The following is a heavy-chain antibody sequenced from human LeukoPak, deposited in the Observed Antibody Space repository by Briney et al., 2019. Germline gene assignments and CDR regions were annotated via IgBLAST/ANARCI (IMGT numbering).Heavy chain of an antibody. J-gene: IGHJ4*02. CDR3: ARAKPKNMVRGLIMRRESRYYFDY. CDR1: GFTFSDYN. CDR2: ISRSGSTK. Sequence: GGSLRLSCAASGFTFSDYNMRWIRQAPGKGLEWVSSISRSGSTKYYADSVKGRFTISGDNAKNSLFLQMNSLRAEDTAVYYCARAKPKNMVRGLIMRRESRYYFDYWGQGTLVTVSS. D-gene: IGHD3-10*01. V-gene: IGHV3-11*01.